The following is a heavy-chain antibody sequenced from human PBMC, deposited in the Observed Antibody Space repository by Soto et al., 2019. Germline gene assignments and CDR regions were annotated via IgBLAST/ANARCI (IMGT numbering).Heavy chain of an antibody. D-gene: IGHD6-19*01. CDR2: ISAYNGNT. CDR3: ARDWGTWTLAVAGT. J-gene: IGHJ4*02. Sequence: ASVKVSCKASGYSFTSYGLSWVRQAPGQGLEWMGWISAYNGNTKYAQKFQDRVTMATVTSTATAYMELRSLRPDDTAVYYCARDWGTWTLAVAGTWGQGTLVTVSS. CDR1: GYSFTSYG. V-gene: IGHV1-18*01.